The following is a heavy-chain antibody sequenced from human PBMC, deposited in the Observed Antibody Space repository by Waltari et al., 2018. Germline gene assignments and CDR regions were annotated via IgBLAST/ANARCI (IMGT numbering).Heavy chain of an antibody. V-gene: IGHV4-38-2*01. CDR2: IYHSGST. CDR3: ARLLRWREDAFDI. CDR1: GYSISSGYY. Sequence: QVQLQESGPGLVKPSETLSLTCAVSGYSISSGYYWGWIRQPPGKGLEWIGSIYHSGSTYYNPSLKSRVTISVDTSKNRFSLKLSSVTAADTAVYYCARLLRWREDAFDIWGQGTMVTVSS. J-gene: IGHJ3*02. D-gene: IGHD3-3*01.